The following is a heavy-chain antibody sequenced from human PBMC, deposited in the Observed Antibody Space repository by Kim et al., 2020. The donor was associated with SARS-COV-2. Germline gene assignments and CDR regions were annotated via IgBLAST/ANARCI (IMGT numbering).Heavy chain of an antibody. V-gene: IGHV3-74*03. CDR3: VSRSTTMTL. D-gene: IGHD4-17*01. Sequence: GSLRLSCAVSGLTFSSSWMHWVRQAPGKGLVWVSRINGDGSTTTYADAVKGRFTISRDNGKNSLYLQMDSLRAEDTAVYYCVSRSTTMTLWGQGTLVTVSS. CDR1: GLTFSSSW. J-gene: IGHJ4*02. CDR2: INGDGSTT.